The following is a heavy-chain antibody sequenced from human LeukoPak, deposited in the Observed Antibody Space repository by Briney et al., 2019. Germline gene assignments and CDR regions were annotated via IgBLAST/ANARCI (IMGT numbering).Heavy chain of an antibody. CDR1: GGSISNSNYY. J-gene: IGHJ6*02. Sequence: SETLSLTCTVSGGSISNSNYYWGWIRRAPGKGLEWIGTIDYSGTSHYNPSLKSRVTISVDTSKNQFSLKLSSVTAADTAVYYCARFKYSSSSYYYGMDVWGQGTTVTVSS. CDR2: IDYSGTS. V-gene: IGHV4-39*07. D-gene: IGHD6-6*01. CDR3: ARFKYSSSSYYYGMDV.